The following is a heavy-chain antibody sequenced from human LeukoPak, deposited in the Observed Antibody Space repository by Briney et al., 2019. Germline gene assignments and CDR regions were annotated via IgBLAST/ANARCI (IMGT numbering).Heavy chain of an antibody. Sequence: GGSLRLSCAASGNYWMHWVRQAPGKGLEWVAVISYDGSSKYYADSVKGRFTISRDNSKNTLFLQMNSLRADDTAVYSCARDCRYCSSTSGVYYYYGMDVWGQGTTVTVSS. D-gene: IGHD2-2*01. CDR3: ARDCRYCSSTSGVYYYYGMDV. V-gene: IGHV3-30-3*01. CDR1: GNYW. J-gene: IGHJ6*02. CDR2: ISYDGSSK.